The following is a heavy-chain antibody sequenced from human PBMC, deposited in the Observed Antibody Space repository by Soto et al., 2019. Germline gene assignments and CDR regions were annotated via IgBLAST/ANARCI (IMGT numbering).Heavy chain of an antibody. CDR1: GGSIGSYY. Sequence: PSETLSLTCTVSGGSIGSYYWSWIRQPPGKGLEWIGYIYYSGSTNYNPSLKSRVTISVDTSKNQFSLKLSSVTAADTAVYYCARGVRYFDYWGQGTLVTVS. CDR3: ARGVRYFDY. D-gene: IGHD1-1*01. CDR2: IYYSGST. V-gene: IGHV4-59*01. J-gene: IGHJ4*02.